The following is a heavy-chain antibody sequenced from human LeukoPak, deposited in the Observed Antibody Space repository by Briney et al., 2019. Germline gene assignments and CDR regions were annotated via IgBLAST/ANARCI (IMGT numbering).Heavy chain of an antibody. CDR1: GYSFNDYY. Sequence: GASVKVSCKTSGYSFNDYYIHWVRQAPGQGLEWLGWINPDSGGIDYSQKFQGRVTMTRDTSINTAYMELTSLGSDDTAVYSCARGGKGLQLIGSFYDYWGQGTLITVSS. CDR2: INPDSGGI. D-gene: IGHD5-24*01. J-gene: IGHJ4*02. V-gene: IGHV1-2*02. CDR3: ARGGKGLQLIGSFYDY.